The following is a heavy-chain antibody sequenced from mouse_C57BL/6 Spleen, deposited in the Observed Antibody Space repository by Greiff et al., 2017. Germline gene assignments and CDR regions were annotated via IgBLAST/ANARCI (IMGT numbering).Heavy chain of an antibody. V-gene: IGHV1-52*01. CDR3: ARGDEYGAPLGFAY. D-gene: IGHD1-2*01. CDR2: IDPSDSET. Sequence: VQLQQPGAELVRPGSSVKLSCKASGYTFTSYWMHWVKQRPIQGLEWIGNIDPSDSETHYNQKFKDKATLTVDKSSSTAYMQLSSLTSEDSAVYDCARGDEYGAPLGFAYGGQGTLVTVSA. CDR1: GYTFTSYW. J-gene: IGHJ3*01.